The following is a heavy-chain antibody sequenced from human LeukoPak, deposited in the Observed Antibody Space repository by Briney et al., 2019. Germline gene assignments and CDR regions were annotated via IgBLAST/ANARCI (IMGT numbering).Heavy chain of an antibody. J-gene: IGHJ4*02. D-gene: IGHD6-19*01. V-gene: IGHV1-18*01. Sequence: EASVKVSCKASGYTFTSYGISWVRQAPGQGLEWMGWISAYNGNTNYAQKLQGRVTMTTDTSTSTAYMELRSLRSDDTAVYYCARGRAYSSGWYVVDYWGQGTLVIVSS. CDR1: GYTFTSYG. CDR2: ISAYNGNT. CDR3: ARGRAYSSGWYVVDY.